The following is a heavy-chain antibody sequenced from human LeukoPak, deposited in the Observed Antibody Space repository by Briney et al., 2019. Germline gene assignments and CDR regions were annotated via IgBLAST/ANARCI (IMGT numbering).Heavy chain of an antibody. V-gene: IGHV3-21*01. CDR1: GFTFSSYS. CDR2: ISSSSSYI. CDR3: ARDGGGSSSWYASFDY. D-gene: IGHD6-13*01. Sequence: NAGGSLRLSCAASGFTFSSYSMNWVRQAPGKGLEWVSSISSSSSYIYYADSVKGRFTISRDNAKNSLYLQMNSLRAEDTAVYYCARDGGGSSSWYASFDYWGQGTLVTVSS. J-gene: IGHJ4*02.